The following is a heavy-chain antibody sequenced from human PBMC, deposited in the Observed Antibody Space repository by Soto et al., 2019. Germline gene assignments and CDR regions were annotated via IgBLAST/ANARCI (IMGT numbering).Heavy chain of an antibody. J-gene: IGHJ5*02. D-gene: IGHD3-10*01. CDR2: IDGSGGIT. CDR3: VKNSGWFNT. V-gene: IGHV3-23*01. Sequence: GXSLRLSCSASGFTCCTTDMSWVRQAPGEGLEWVSTIDGSGGITYYADSVKGRFTISRDNSRNTVYLQMNSLRGDDTALYYCVKNSGWFNTWGQGALVTVSS. CDR1: GFTCCTTD.